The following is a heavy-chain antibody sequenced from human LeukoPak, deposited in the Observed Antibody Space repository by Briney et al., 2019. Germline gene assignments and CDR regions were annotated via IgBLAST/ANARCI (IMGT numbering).Heavy chain of an antibody. J-gene: IGHJ4*02. CDR1: GFTFSSYW. CDR2: IKSDGSST. Sequence: GGSLRLSCAASGFTFSSYWMHWVRQAPGKGLVWVSHIKSDGSSTRYADSVKGRFTISRDNAKNTLYQQMNSLRAEDTAVYYCARDRGYTQDYWGQGTLVTVSS. D-gene: IGHD5-12*01. V-gene: IGHV3-74*01. CDR3: ARDRGYTQDY.